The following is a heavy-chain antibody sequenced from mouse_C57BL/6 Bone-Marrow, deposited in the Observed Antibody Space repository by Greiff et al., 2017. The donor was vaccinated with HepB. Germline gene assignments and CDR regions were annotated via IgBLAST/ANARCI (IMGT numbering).Heavy chain of an antibody. J-gene: IGHJ3*01. CDR1: GFTFSDYG. Sequence: EVQLQESGGGLVKPGGSLKLSCAASGFTFSDYGMHWVRQAPEKGLEWVAYISSGSSTIYYADTVKGRFTISRDNAKNTLFLQMTSLRSEDTAMYYCAFYYYGSPFAYWGQGTLVTVSA. D-gene: IGHD1-1*01. CDR2: ISSGSSTI. V-gene: IGHV5-17*01. CDR3: AFYYYGSPFAY.